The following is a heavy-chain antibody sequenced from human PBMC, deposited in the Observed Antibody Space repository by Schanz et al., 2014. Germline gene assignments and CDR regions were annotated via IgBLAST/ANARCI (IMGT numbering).Heavy chain of an antibody. CDR1: GYTFTSYD. CDR3: TEGRTFGR. CDR2: MNSKTGNT. J-gene: IGHJ4*02. D-gene: IGHD3-16*01. V-gene: IGHV1-8*01. Sequence: QVQLVQSGAEVKKPGASVKVSCKASGYTFTSYDINWVRQATGQGLEWMGWMNSKTGNTGYAQRFQGRVTMTRNTSITTAYLEMSSLRYGDTAVYYCTEGRTFGRWGQGTLXTVSS.